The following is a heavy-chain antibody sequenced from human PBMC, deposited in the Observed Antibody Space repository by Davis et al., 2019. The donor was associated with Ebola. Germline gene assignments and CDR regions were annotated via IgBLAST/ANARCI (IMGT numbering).Heavy chain of an antibody. CDR2: IKEDGSEK. V-gene: IGHV3-7*03. CDR3: TSGASCPH. J-gene: IGHJ4*02. Sequence: GESLNISCVASGFTFSSYWMTWVRQAPGKWLEWVANIKEDGSEKYYVDSVKGRFTISRDNAKNSLYLQMNSLRADDTAVYYCTSGASCPHWGQGTLVTVSS. D-gene: IGHD2-2*01. CDR1: GFTFSSYW.